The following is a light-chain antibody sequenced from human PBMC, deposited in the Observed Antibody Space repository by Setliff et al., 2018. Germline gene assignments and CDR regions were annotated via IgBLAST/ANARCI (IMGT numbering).Light chain of an antibody. V-gene: IGLV2-14*01. CDR3: SSSTSRNTLI. CDR1: STDIGGYNY. Sequence: ALTQPASVSGSPGQSITISCTGPSTDIGGYNYVSWYQQHPGKVPKLMIYDVNQRPSGVSDRFSGSKFGNTASLTISGLQAEDEADYFCSSSTSRNTLIFGGGTKVTVL. CDR2: DVN. J-gene: IGLJ2*01.